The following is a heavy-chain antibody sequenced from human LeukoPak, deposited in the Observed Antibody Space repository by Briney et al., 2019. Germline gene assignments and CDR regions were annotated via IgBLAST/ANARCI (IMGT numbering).Heavy chain of an antibody. J-gene: IGHJ4*02. Sequence: SETLSLTCTVSGDSISSSTYYWAWIRQPPGKGLEWIGSIYHSGSTYYNSSLRSRVTISVDTSKNQFSLKLSSVTAADTAVYYCAGRSPDCSSTSCYFDYWGQGTLVTVSS. CDR1: GDSISSSTYY. CDR3: AGRSPDCSSTSCYFDY. CDR2: IYHSGST. D-gene: IGHD2-2*01. V-gene: IGHV4-39*01.